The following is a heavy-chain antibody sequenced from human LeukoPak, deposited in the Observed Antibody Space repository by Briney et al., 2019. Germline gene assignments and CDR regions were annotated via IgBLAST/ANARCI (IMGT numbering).Heavy chain of an antibody. CDR2: ISYDGSNK. V-gene: IGHV3-30-3*01. J-gene: IGHJ6*02. D-gene: IGHD2-15*01. Sequence: GRSLRLSCAASGFTFSSYAMHWVRQAPGKGLEWVAVISYDGSNKYYADSVKGRFTISRDNSKNTLYLQMNSLRAEDTAVYYCARDRVGVVVVAASSYYYGMDVWGQGTTVTVSS. CDR3: ARDRVGVVVVAASSYYYGMDV. CDR1: GFTFSSYA.